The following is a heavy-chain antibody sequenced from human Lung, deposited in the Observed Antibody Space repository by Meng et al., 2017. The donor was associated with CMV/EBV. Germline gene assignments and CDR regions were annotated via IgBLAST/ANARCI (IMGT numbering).Heavy chain of an antibody. V-gene: IGHV4-31*03. CDR2: SYYTGA. J-gene: IGHJ4*02. CDR3: ARMRGSGSEDY. Sequence: LXCTVSGGPIKNPNYYWSWNRHQPGKGLEWLGYSYYTGAYYNPSLASRIFISLDSSSNRYSLTLRAVTAADMALYFCARMRGSGSEDYWGPGTLVTVSS. CDR1: GGPIKNPNYY. D-gene: IGHD3-10*01.